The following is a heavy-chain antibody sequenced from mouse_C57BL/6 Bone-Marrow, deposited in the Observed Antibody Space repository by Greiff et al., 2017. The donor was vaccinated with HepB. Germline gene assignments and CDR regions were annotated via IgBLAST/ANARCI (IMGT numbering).Heavy chain of an antibody. CDR1: GYAFSSSW. Sequence: VQLQESGPELVKPGASVKISCKASGYAFSSSWMNWVKQRPGKGLEWIGRIYPGDGDTNYNGKFKGKATLTADKSSSTAYMQLSSLTSEDSAFYFCARPGTRGYAMDYWGQGTSVTVSS. CDR3: ARPGTRGYAMDY. CDR2: IYPGDGDT. D-gene: IGHD4-1*01. V-gene: IGHV1-82*01. J-gene: IGHJ4*01.